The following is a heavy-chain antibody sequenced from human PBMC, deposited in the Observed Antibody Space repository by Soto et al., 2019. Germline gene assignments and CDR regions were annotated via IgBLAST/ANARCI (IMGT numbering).Heavy chain of an antibody. CDR3: AKSTGGTANGMGV. V-gene: IGHV3-15*05. D-gene: IGHD2-8*02. CDR1: GFTFRNAW. CDR2: IKTKTDGGTT. Sequence: PGGSLRLSCAASGFTFRNAWMSWVRQAPGKGLEWVGRIKTKTDGGTTDYAAPVKGRFTISRDDSKNSLYLQMNSLRAEDTALYYCAKSTGGTANGMGVWGQGPTVTV. J-gene: IGHJ6*02.